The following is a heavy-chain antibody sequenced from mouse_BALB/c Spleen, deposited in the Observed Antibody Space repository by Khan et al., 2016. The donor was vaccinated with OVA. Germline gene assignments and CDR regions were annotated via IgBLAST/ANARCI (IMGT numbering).Heavy chain of an antibody. CDR1: GYTFTSYT. J-gene: IGHJ3*01. CDR3: LRDGAYYRNDGWFAY. CDR2: INPSNGYT. D-gene: IGHD2-14*01. Sequence: LEVSGAELARPGASVKMSCKASGYTFTSYTIHWIKLRSGQGLEWIGYINPSNGYTNYNQNFKDRATLTADKSSTTAYMQLSSLTSDDSAVYTCLRDGAYYRNDGWFAYWGQGTLVTVSA. V-gene: IGHV1-4*01.